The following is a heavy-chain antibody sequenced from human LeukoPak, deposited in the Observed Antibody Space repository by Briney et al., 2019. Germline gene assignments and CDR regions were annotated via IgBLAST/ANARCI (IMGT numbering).Heavy chain of an antibody. CDR2: INPSGGST. V-gene: IGHV1-46*01. J-gene: IGHJ4*02. CDR1: GYTFTSYY. Sequence: ASVKVSCKASGYTFTSYYMHWVRQAPGQGLEWMGIINPSGGSTSYAQKFQGRVTMTRDTSTSTVYMELSSLRSEDTAVYYCAKNGITMIVVVINPYYFDYWGQGTLVTVSS. CDR3: AKNGITMIVVVINPYYFDY. D-gene: IGHD3-22*01.